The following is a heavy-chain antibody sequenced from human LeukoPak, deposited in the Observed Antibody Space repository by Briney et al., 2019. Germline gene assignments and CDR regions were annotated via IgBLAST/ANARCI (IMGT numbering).Heavy chain of an antibody. V-gene: IGHV3-21*01. CDR2: ISSSSSYI. CDR3: AKDRVTMVRGVIH. CDR1: GFTFSSYT. J-gene: IGHJ1*01. Sequence: GGSLRLSCAASGFTFSSYTMNWVRQAPGKGLEWVSSISSSSSYIYYADSVKGRFTISRDNSKNTLYLQMNSLRAEDTAVYYCAKDRVTMVRGVIHWGQGTLVTVSS. D-gene: IGHD3-10*01.